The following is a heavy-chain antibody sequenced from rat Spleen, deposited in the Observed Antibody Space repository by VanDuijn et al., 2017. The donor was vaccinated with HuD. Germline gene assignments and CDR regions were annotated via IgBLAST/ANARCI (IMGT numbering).Heavy chain of an antibody. Sequence: VQLVESGGGLVQPGKSLKLSCSASGFTFSSYGMHWSRQAPGKGLEWVAYIDVTSDTVYADAVKGRFTISRDNAKNTLYLQLNSLKSEDTAIYYGTREWGNNSPFDYWSQGVVVTVSS. CDR1: GFTFSSYG. CDR3: TREWGNNSPFDY. CDR2: IDVTSDT. D-gene: IGHD1-10*01. V-gene: IGHV5-62*01. J-gene: IGHJ2*01.